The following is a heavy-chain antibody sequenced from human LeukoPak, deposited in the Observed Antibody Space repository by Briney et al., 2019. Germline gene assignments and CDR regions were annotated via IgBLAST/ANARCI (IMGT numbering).Heavy chain of an antibody. CDR2: ISASGGST. CDR3: AKGYCSSTNYKESFFDY. D-gene: IGHD2-2*01. J-gene: IGHJ4*02. Sequence: GGSLRLSCAASGFTFSSYAMNWVRQAPGKGLEWVSTISASGGSTYYFVKGRFTISRDNSKNTLYLQMNSLRAEDTAVYYCAKGYCSSTNYKESFFDYWGQGTLVTVSS. V-gene: IGHV3-23*01. CDR1: GFTFSSYA.